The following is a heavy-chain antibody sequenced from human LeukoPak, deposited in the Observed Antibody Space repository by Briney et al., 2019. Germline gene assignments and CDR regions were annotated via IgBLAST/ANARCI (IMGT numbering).Heavy chain of an antibody. V-gene: IGHV3-23*01. CDR3: AKTPATVEFDY. D-gene: IGHD1-26*01. J-gene: IGHJ4*02. CDR1: GFTLSSYN. Sequence: GGSLRLSCVASGFTLSSYNMNWVRQAQGKGLEWVSAISGSGGSTYYADSVKGRFTISRDNSKNTLYLQMNSLRAEDTAVYYCAKTPATVEFDYWGQGTLVTVSS. CDR2: ISGSGGST.